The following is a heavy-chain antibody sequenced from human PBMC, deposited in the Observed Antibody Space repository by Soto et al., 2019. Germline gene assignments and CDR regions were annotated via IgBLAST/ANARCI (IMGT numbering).Heavy chain of an antibody. J-gene: IGHJ1*01. D-gene: IGHD3-22*01. CDR3: ARDWVGGYQPRYFQH. CDR1: GFTFSSYG. V-gene: IGHV3-33*01. CDR2: IWYDGSNK. Sequence: QVQLVEAGGGVVQPGRSLRLSCAASGFTFSSYGMHWVRQAPGKGLEWVAVIWYDGSNKYYADCVKGRFTISRDNSRNTLYLQMNILRAEDTAVYYCARDWVGGYQPRYFQHWGQGTLVTVSS.